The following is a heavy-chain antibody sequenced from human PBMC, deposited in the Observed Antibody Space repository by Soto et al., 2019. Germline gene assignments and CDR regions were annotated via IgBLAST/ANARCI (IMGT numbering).Heavy chain of an antibody. D-gene: IGHD2-15*01. CDR2: INPSGGST. CDR3: ARDVGSPNYYYGMDV. J-gene: IGHJ6*02. Sequence: VASVKVSCKASGYTFTSYYMHWVRQAPGQGLEWMGIINPSGGSTSYAQKFQGRVTMTRDTSTSTVYMELSSLRSEDTAVYYCARDVGSPNYYYGMDVWGQGTTVTVSS. V-gene: IGHV1-46*01. CDR1: GYTFTSYY.